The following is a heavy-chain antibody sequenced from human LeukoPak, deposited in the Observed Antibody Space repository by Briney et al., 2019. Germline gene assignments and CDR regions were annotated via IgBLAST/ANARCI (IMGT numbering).Heavy chain of an antibody. Sequence: PSETLSLTCTVSGGSVSSYYWSWIRQPTGKGLEWIGYIYYSGSTNYNPSLKSRVTISVDTSKNQFSLKVSYVTAADTAVYYCARSDEGFDYWGQGTLVTVSS. CDR1: GGSVSSYY. CDR3: ARSDEGFDY. CDR2: IYYSGST. J-gene: IGHJ4*02. V-gene: IGHV4-59*02.